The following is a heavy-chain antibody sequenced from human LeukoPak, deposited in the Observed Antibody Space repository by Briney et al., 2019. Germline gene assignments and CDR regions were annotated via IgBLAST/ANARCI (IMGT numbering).Heavy chain of an antibody. Sequence: SETLSLTCTVSGGSISSYYWNWIRQPPGKGLEWIGYIYYSGRTNFNPSLKSRVTISVDTSKDQFSLKLSSVTAADTAVYYCASSSSSMSWFDPWGQGTLVTVSS. D-gene: IGHD6-6*01. V-gene: IGHV4-59*12. J-gene: IGHJ5*02. CDR1: GGSISSYY. CDR3: ASSSSSMSWFDP. CDR2: IYYSGRT.